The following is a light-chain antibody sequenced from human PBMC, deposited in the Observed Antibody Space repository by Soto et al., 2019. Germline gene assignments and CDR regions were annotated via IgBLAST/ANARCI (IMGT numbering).Light chain of an antibody. Sequence: QSVLTQPPSVSAAPGQKVAISCSGSSSNIGDNYVSWYQHVPGTAPRLLIYDNNKRPSGIPDRFSGSKSGTTATLGITGLQTGDEADYFCGTWDSILSIVVFGGGTKLTVL. V-gene: IGLV1-51*01. CDR1: SSNIGDNY. CDR3: GTWDSILSIVV. CDR2: DNN. J-gene: IGLJ2*01.